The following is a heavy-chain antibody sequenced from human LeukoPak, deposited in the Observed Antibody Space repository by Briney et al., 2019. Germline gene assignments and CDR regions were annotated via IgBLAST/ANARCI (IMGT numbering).Heavy chain of an antibody. CDR3: TKDRANWAIDD. V-gene: IGHV3-69-1*01. CDR2: IGGDGIA. J-gene: IGHJ4*02. CDR1: GFTFTDHP. Sequence: GGSLRLSCVASGFTFTDHPMNWVRQAPGKGLEWISYIGGDGIAFYADSVKGRFTASKDDARKSMYLQMNSLRVEDTAVYYCTKDRANWAIDDWGQGTQVTVSS. D-gene: IGHD3-16*01.